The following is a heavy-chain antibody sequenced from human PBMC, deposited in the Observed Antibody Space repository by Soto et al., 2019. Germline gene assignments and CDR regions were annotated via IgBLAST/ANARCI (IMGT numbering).Heavy chain of an antibody. CDR1: GYTISSYA. J-gene: IGHJ6*02. CDR2: INAGNGNT. D-gene: IGHD6-13*01. Sequence: GASVKVSCKASGYTISSYAKHWLRQAPRQRLEWMGWINAGNGNTKYSQKFQGRVTITRDTSASTAYMELSSLRSEDTAVYYCARGPRIAAAGTVHHDYHYYYGVDVWGQGTTVTVFS. V-gene: IGHV1-3*01. CDR3: ARGPRIAAAGTVHHDYHYYYGVDV.